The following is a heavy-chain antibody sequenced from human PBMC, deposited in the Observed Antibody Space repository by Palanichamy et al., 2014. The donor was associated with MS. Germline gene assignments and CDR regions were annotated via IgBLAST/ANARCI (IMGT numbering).Heavy chain of an antibody. V-gene: IGHV3-74*01. CDR3: ARLSVAGFQAFDI. CDR1: GFTFTDYW. CDR2: INIDGSST. J-gene: IGHJ3*02. D-gene: IGHD2-15*01. Sequence: EVQLVESGGGLVXPGGSLRLSCSASGFTFTDYWMHWVRQGPGKGLVWVSRINIDGSSTSYADSVKGRFTISRDNAKNTVYVQMNSLRAEDTAIYFCARLSVAGFQAFDIWGQGTMVTVSS.